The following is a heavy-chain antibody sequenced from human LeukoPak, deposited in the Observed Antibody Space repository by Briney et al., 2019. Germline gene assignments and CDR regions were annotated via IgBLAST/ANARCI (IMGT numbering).Heavy chain of an antibody. CDR3: ARDAPYYYDSSGPKAFDI. V-gene: IGHV1-18*01. D-gene: IGHD3-22*01. CDR2: IIAYNGNT. Sequence: ASVKVSCKASGYTFTSYGISWVRQAPGQWLEWMGWIIAYNGNTNYAQKLQGRVTMTTDTSTSTAYIELRSLRSDDTAVYYCARDAPYYYDSSGPKAFDIWGQGTMVTVSS. CDR1: GYTFTSYG. J-gene: IGHJ3*02.